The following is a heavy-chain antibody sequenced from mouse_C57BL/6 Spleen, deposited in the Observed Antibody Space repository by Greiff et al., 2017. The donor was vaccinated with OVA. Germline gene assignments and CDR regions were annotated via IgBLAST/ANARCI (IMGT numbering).Heavy chain of an antibody. CDR3: ARQDSSGYVPFAY. V-gene: IGHV5-12*01. Sequence: EVKLMESGGGLVQPGGSLKLSCAASGFTFSDYYMYWVRQTPEKRLEWVAYISNGGGSTYYPDTVKGRFTISRDNAKNTLYLQMSRLKSEDTAMYYCARQDSSGYVPFAYWGQGTLVTVSA. CDR1: GFTFSDYY. J-gene: IGHJ3*01. D-gene: IGHD3-2*02. CDR2: ISNGGGST.